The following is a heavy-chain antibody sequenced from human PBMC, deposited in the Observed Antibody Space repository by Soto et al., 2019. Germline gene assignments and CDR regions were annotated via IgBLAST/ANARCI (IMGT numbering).Heavy chain of an antibody. J-gene: IGHJ6*02. CDR2: IYTSASI. V-gene: IGHV4-4*07. Sequence: SETLSLTCSVSGADINTYSWTWIRQPAGKGLEWIGRIYTSASINYNPSLKGRVTLSVDTSTNQVSLRLASVTAADTAIYYCARDREAGYNFYFGMDVWGQGTTVTVSS. CDR1: GADINTYS. D-gene: IGHD6-19*01. CDR3: ARDREAGYNFYFGMDV.